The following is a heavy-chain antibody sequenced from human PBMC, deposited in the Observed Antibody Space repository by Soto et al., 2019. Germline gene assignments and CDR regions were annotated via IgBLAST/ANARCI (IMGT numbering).Heavy chain of an antibody. J-gene: IGHJ3*02. CDR3: ARELQADYYDSSGRARGHDPFDI. CDR1: GGSISSYY. D-gene: IGHD3-22*01. V-gene: IGHV4-59*01. Sequence: SETLSLTCTVSGGSISSYYWSWIRQPPGKGLEWIGYIYYSGSTNHNPSLKSRVTISVDTSKNQFSLRLSSVTAADTAVYYCARELQADYYDSSGRARGHDPFDIWGQGTMVTVSS. CDR2: IYYSGST.